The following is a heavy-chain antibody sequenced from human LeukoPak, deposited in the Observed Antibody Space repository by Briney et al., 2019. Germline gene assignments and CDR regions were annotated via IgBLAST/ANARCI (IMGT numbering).Heavy chain of an antibody. Sequence: ASVKVSCKASGYTFTGYYMHWVRQAPGQGLEWMGWINPNSGGTNYAQKFQGRVTMTRDTSVSTAYMELSRLRSDDTAVYYCARDADIVVVPAAILDYWGQGTLVTVSS. J-gene: IGHJ4*02. CDR3: ARDADIVVVPAAILDY. CDR2: INPNSGGT. D-gene: IGHD2-2*02. CDR1: GYTFTGYY. V-gene: IGHV1-2*02.